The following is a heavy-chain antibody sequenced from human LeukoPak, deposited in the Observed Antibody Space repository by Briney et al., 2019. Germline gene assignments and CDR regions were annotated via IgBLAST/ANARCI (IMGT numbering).Heavy chain of an antibody. CDR1: GYTFTGYY. D-gene: IGHD3-22*01. Sequence: ASVKVSCKASGYTFTGYYMHWVRQAPGQGLEWMGWINPNSGGTNYAQKFQGRVTMTRNTSISTAYMELSSLRSEDTAVYYCATNPSDSSGYNSGSHYWGQGTLVTVSS. CDR2: INPNSGGT. J-gene: IGHJ4*02. CDR3: ATNPSDSSGYNSGSHY. V-gene: IGHV1-2*02.